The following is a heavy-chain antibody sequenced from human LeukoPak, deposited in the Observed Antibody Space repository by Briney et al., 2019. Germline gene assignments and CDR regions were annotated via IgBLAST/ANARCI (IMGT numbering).Heavy chain of an antibody. J-gene: IGHJ4*02. CDR1: GYSFTSYW. CDR3: ATHPGGLQSGFDN. CDR2: IHPGDSDT. D-gene: IGHD5-24*01. V-gene: IGHV5-51*01. Sequence: PGESLKISCKGSGYSFTSYWIGGVRQMPGKGLEYMGIIHPGDSDTRYSPSFQGQVIISVDRSSSTAYIQWSCLKASDTAMYYCATHPGGLQSGFDNWGQGTLVTVSS.